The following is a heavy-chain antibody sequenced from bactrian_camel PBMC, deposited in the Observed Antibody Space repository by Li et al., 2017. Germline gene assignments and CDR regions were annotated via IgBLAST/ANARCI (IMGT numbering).Heavy chain of an antibody. J-gene: IGHJ4*01. CDR2: VSSDTSL. Sequence: QLVESGGGSVQAGGSLRLSCQGSGYTFSTCSMGWYRQAPGKERELVSRVSSDTSLSYADSVRGRFTISRDLAKNMVYLQMNSLKPEDTAVYYCAAGMGTHIPGLPYNYWGQGTQVTVS. CDR3: AAGMGTHIPGLPYNY. D-gene: IGHD3*01. CDR1: GYTFSTCS. V-gene: IGHV3S53*01.